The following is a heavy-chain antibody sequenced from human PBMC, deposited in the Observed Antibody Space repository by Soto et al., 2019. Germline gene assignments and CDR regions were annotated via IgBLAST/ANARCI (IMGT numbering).Heavy chain of an antibody. CDR2: INAGNGNT. V-gene: IGHV1-3*01. Sequence: ASVKVSCKASGYTFTSYAMHWVRQAPGQRLEWMGWINAGNGNTKYSQRFQGRVTITRDTSASTAYMELSSLRSEDTAVYYCARETRSGYCSGGSCHYYFDYWGQGTLVTVSS. J-gene: IGHJ4*02. D-gene: IGHD2-15*01. CDR1: GYTFTSYA. CDR3: ARETRSGYCSGGSCHYYFDY.